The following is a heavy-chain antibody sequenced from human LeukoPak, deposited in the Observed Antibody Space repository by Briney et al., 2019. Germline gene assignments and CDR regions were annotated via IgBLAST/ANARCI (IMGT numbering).Heavy chain of an antibody. V-gene: IGHV4-59*01. CDR2: IYYSGST. CDR3: ARGGKSSSWPYYYGMDV. Sequence: SETLSLTCTVSGGSISSYYWSWIRQPPGKGLEWIGYIYYSGSTNYNPSLKSRVTISVDTSKNQFSLKLSSVTAADTAVCYCARGGKSSSWPYYYGMDVWGQGTTVTVSS. CDR1: GGSISSYY. J-gene: IGHJ6*02. D-gene: IGHD6-13*01.